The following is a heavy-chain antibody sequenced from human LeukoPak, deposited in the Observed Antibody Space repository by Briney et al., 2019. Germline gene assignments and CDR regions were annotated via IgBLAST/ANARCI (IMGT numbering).Heavy chain of an antibody. V-gene: IGHV1-2*06. CDR2: INPNSGGT. Sequence: VASVKVSCKASGYTFTGYYMHWVRQAPGQGLEWMGRINPNSGGTNYAQKFQGRVTMTRDTSISTAYMELSRLRSDDTAVYYCARTWVTMVRGVIRGGPNWFDPWGQGTLVTVSS. D-gene: IGHD3-10*01. CDR1: GYTFTGYY. CDR3: ARTWVTMVRGVIRGGPNWFDP. J-gene: IGHJ5*02.